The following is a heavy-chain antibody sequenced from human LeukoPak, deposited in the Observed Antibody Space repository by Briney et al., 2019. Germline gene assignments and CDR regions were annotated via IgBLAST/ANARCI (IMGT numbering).Heavy chain of an antibody. V-gene: IGHV4-59*01. Sequence: PSETLSLTCSVSGGSISPYYWSWIRQPPGKGLEWIGYIYYSGTTNYNPSLQSRVTISVATSKYQFSLKLSSVTAADTALYYCARDRASAGGFDYWGQGTLVTVSS. CDR3: ARDRASAGGFDY. CDR1: GGSISPYY. J-gene: IGHJ4*02. CDR2: IYYSGTT. D-gene: IGHD2-15*01.